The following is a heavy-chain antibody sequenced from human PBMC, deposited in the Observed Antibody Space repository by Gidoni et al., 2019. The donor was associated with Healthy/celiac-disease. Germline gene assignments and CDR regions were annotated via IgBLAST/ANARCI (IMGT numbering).Heavy chain of an antibody. CDR2: ISYDGSNK. CDR3: AREAHLAAAGSLDY. Sequence: QVQLVESGGGVVQPGRSLRLSWAASGFTFSSYAMHWVRQAPGKGLEWVAVISYDGSNKYYADSVKGRFTISRDNSKNTLYLQMNSLRAEDTAVYYCAREAHLAAAGSLDYWGQGTLVTVSS. CDR1: GFTFSSYA. J-gene: IGHJ4*02. V-gene: IGHV3-30-3*01. D-gene: IGHD6-13*01.